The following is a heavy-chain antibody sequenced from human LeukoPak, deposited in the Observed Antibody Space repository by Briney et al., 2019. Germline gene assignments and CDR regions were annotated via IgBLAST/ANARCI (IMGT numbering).Heavy chain of an antibody. D-gene: IGHD1-26*01. V-gene: IGHV4-61*08. J-gene: IGHJ3*02. CDR3: ARDIAGSRALGAFDI. CDR1: GGSISSGDYY. Sequence: SGTLSLTCTVSGGSISSGDYYWSWIRQPPGKGLEWIGYIYYSGSTNYNPSLKSRVTISVDTSKNQFSLKLSSVTAADTAVYYCARDIAGSRALGAFDIWGQGTMVTVSS. CDR2: IYYSGST.